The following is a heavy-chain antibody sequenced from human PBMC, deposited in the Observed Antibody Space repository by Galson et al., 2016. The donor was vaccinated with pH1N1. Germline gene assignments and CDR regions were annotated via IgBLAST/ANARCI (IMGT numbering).Heavy chain of an antibody. Sequence: VKNPGEFLRISCKGSGYSFTNYWISWVRQMPGKGLEWMGRIDPSDSYTNYSPSFQGHVTISTDKSISTAYLQWNSLKASDTAMYYCASPPPSSGHLNYYYYMDVWGKGTTVTVSS. V-gene: IGHV5-10-1*01. J-gene: IGHJ6*03. CDR1: GYSFTNYW. CDR2: IDPSDSYT. CDR3: ASPPPSSGHLNYYYYMDV. D-gene: IGHD3-3*01.